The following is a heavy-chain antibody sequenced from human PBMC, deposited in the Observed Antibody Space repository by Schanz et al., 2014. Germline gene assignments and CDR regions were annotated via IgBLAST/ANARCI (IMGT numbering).Heavy chain of an antibody. CDR1: GGTFSSST. CDR2: LIPILDKT. V-gene: IGHV1-69*08. J-gene: IGHJ6*02. Sequence: VQLVQSGAEVKKPGSSVKVSCKASGGTFSSSTLTWVRQAPGQGLEWMGRLIPILDKTNYAQKFQGRVTMTADKSTSTVYMEVSGLSSEDTAVYYCAKVDRTRYYAMDVWGQGTTVTVSS. CDR3: AKVDRTRYYAMDV. D-gene: IGHD3-9*01.